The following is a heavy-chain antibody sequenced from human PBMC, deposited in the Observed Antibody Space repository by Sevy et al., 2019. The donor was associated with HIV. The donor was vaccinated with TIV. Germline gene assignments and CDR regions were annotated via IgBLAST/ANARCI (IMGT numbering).Heavy chain of an antibody. J-gene: IGHJ4*02. CDR3: ARGSSYNWRGDS. CDR2: INSDGSSK. V-gene: IGHV3-74*01. CDR1: GFTFSSYW. D-gene: IGHD1-1*01. Sequence: GGSLRLSCAASGFTFSSYWMHWVRQGSGKGLVWVSRINSDGSSKYYEDSVKGRFTISRDNAKNALYLQMNRLRAEDTAVYYWARGSSYNWRGDSWGQGTLVTVSS.